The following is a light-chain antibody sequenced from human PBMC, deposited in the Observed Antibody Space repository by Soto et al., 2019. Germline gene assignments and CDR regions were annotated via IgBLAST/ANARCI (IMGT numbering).Light chain of an antibody. CDR2: EVT. V-gene: IGLV2-14*02. CDR1: SSDVGTYNL. CDR3: SSYTTTSTT. J-gene: IGLJ3*02. Sequence: QSALAQPASVSGSPEQSVTISCTGTSSDVGTYNLVSWYQQHPGKAPKLIIYEVTHRPSGVSNRFSGSKSGNTASLTISGLQAEDEADYYCSSYTTTSTTFGGGTKLTVL.